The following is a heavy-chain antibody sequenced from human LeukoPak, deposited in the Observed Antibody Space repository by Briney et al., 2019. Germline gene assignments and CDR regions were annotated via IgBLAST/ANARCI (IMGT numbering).Heavy chain of an antibody. J-gene: IGHJ5*02. CDR3: ARRGRIVVVSGEGSLNWFDP. D-gene: IGHD2-2*01. Sequence: GASVKVSCKASGYTFTSYYMHWVRQAPGQGLEWMGIINPSGGSTSYAQKFQGRVTMTRDMSTSTVYMELRSLRSDDTAVYYCARRGRIVVVSGEGSLNWFDPWGQGTLVTVSS. CDR1: GYTFTSYY. CDR2: INPSGGST. V-gene: IGHV1-46*01.